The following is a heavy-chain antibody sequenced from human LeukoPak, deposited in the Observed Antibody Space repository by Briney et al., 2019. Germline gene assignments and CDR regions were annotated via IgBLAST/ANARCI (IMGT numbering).Heavy chain of an antibody. Sequence: SSETLSLTCTVSGGSISSYYWSWIRQPPGKGLEWIGYIYYSGSTNYNPSLKSRVTISVDTSKNQFSLKLSSVTAADTAVYYCARVYDFWSGYLFDYWGPGNPGHRLL. CDR1: GGSISSYY. V-gene: IGHV4-59*01. J-gene: IGHJ4*02. CDR2: IYYSGST. CDR3: ARVYDFWSGYLFDY. D-gene: IGHD3-3*01.